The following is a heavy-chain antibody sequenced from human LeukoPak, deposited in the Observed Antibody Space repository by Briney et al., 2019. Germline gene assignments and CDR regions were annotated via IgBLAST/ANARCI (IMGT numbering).Heavy chain of an antibody. Sequence: PGGSLRLSCAASGFTVSGSYMSWVRQAPGKGLEGVSVIYSGGSTYYADSVKGRFTISRDNSENTLYLQMNSLRAEDTAVYYCAGGRYCTNGVCYTYYWGQGTLVTVSS. CDR3: AGGRYCTNGVCYTYY. V-gene: IGHV3-53*01. CDR1: GFTVSGSY. D-gene: IGHD2-8*01. CDR2: IYSGGST. J-gene: IGHJ4*02.